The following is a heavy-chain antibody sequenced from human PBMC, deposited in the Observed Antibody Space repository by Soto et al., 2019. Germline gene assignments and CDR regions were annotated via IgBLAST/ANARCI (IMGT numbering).Heavy chain of an antibody. D-gene: IGHD3-3*02. CDR3: ARGLSRMYYFDY. J-gene: IGHJ4*02. CDR2: IYYSGST. Sequence: SETLSLTCTVSGGSISSYYWSWIRQPPGKGLEWIGYIYYSGSTNYNPSLKSRVTISVDTSKNQFSLKLSSVTAADTAVYYCARGLSRMYYFDYWRQGTLVTVSS. V-gene: IGHV4-59*01. CDR1: GGSISSYY.